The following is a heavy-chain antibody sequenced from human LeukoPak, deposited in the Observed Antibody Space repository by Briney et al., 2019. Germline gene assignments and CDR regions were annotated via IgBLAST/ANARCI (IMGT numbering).Heavy chain of an antibody. J-gene: IGHJ4*02. Sequence: ASVKVSCKASGYTFTSYDINWVRTATGQGLEWMGWMNPNSGNTGYAQKFQGRVTMTRNTSISTAYMELSSLRSEDTAVYYCARAHLPYSSSWNTDYWGQGTLVTVSS. CDR1: GYTFTSYD. D-gene: IGHD6-13*01. CDR3: ARAHLPYSSSWNTDY. V-gene: IGHV1-8*01. CDR2: MNPNSGNT.